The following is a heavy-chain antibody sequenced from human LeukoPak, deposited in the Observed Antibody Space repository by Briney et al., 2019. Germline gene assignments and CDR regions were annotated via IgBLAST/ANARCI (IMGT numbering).Heavy chain of an antibody. CDR3: ATSNNYDILTGYLYYFDY. CDR2: IYYSGST. Sequence: SEALSLTCTVPGGSVSSGSYYWRWIRQPPGKGLEWIGYIYYSGSTNYNPSLKSRVTISVDTSKNQFSLKLSSVTAADTAVYYCATSNNYDILTGYLYYFDYWGQGTLVTVSS. V-gene: IGHV4-61*01. J-gene: IGHJ4*02. D-gene: IGHD3-9*01. CDR1: GGSVSSGSYY.